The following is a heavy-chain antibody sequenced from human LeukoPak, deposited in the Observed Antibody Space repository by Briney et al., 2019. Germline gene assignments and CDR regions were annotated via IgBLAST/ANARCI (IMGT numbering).Heavy chain of an antibody. Sequence: GGSLRLSCAASGFTVSSNYMSWVRQAPGKGLEWVSVIYSSGSTYYADSVKGRFHIYRDNSKNTLYLQMNTVRAEDTPMYYCARGGDCYDSSGYCFDYWGQGTLVTVSS. J-gene: IGHJ4*02. CDR2: IYSSGST. V-gene: IGHV3-53*01. D-gene: IGHD3-22*01. CDR1: GFTVSSNY. CDR3: ARGGDCYDSSGYCFDY.